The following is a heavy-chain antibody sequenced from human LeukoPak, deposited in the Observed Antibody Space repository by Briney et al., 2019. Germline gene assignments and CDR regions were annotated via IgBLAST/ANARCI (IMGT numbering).Heavy chain of an antibody. D-gene: IGHD4-11*01. Sequence: QTGGSLRLSCAASGFTFSSYAMSWVRQAPGKGLEWVSAISGSGGSTYYADSVKGRFTISRDNSKNTLYLQMNSLRAEDTAVYYCAKDLGGHDYSILWGQGTLVTVSS. CDR2: ISGSGGST. CDR1: GFTFSSYA. CDR3: AKDLGGHDYSIL. V-gene: IGHV3-23*01. J-gene: IGHJ4*02.